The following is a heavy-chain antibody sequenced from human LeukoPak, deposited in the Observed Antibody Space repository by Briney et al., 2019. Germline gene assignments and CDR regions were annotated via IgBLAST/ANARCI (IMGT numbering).Heavy chain of an antibody. D-gene: IGHD3-22*01. Sequence: GGSLRLSCAASGFTFSSYAMHWVRQAPGKGLEWVAVISYDGSNKYYADSVKGRFTISRDNSKNTLYLQMNSLRAEDTAVYYCARGPLWGYYYDSSGYYPIDYWGQGTLVTVSS. CDR1: GFTFSSYA. CDR3: ARGPLWGYYYDSSGYYPIDY. V-gene: IGHV3-30-3*01. CDR2: ISYDGSNK. J-gene: IGHJ4*02.